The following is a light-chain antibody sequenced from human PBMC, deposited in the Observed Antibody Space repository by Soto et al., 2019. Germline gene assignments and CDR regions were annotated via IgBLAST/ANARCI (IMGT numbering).Light chain of an antibody. CDR1: QSVLYSSNNKNY. CDR2: WAS. Sequence: DIVMTQSPDSLAVSLGERPTINCKSSQSVLYSSNNKNYFAWYQQKPGQPPKLLIYWASTRESGVPDRFSGSGSGTDFTLTISSLQAEDVAVYYCQQYYSTPFTFGPGTKVDIK. J-gene: IGKJ3*01. V-gene: IGKV4-1*01. CDR3: QQYYSTPFT.